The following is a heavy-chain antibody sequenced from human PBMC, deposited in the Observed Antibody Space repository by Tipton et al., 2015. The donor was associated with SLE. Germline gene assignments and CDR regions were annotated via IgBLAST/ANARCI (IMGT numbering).Heavy chain of an antibody. J-gene: IGHJ3*02. D-gene: IGHD6-6*01. Sequence: TLSLTCAVYGGSFSGYYWSWIRQPPGKGLEWIGEINHSGSTNYNPSLKSRVTISVDTSKNQFSLKLSSVTAADTAVYYCARESYSSSSNAFDIWGQGTMVTVSS. CDR1: GGSFSGYY. CDR3: ARESYSSSSNAFDI. CDR2: INHSGST. V-gene: IGHV4-34*01.